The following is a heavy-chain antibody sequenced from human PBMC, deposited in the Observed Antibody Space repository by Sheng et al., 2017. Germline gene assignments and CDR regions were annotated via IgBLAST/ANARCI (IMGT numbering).Heavy chain of an antibody. V-gene: IGHV3-30*18. D-gene: IGHD6-13*01. CDR2: ISHDGSNK. Sequence: QVHLVESGGGVVQPGRSLRLSCAASGFTFSNYGIHWVRQAPGKGLEWVAVISHDGSNKYYADSVKGRFTISRDNSKNTLYLQMNSLRVEDTAVYYCGKDIRTEAADIENWGQGTLVTVSS. CDR1: GFTFSNYG. J-gene: IGHJ4*02. CDR3: GKDIRTEAADIEN.